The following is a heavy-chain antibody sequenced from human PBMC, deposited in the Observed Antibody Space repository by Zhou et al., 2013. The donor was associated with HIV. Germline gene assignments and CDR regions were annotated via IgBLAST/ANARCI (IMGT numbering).Heavy chain of an antibody. V-gene: IGHV1-46*01. CDR1: GYTFTSYY. D-gene: IGHD3-3*01. CDR2: INPSGGST. J-gene: IGHJ4*02. Sequence: QVQLVQSGAEVKKPGASVKVSCKASGYTFTSYYMHWVRQAPGQGLEWMGIINPSGGSTSYAQKFQGRVTMTRDTSTSTVYMELSSLRSEDTAVYYCARGPPYYDGYKPDGIYDWGQGTLVTVSS. CDR3: ARGPPYYDGYKPDGIYD.